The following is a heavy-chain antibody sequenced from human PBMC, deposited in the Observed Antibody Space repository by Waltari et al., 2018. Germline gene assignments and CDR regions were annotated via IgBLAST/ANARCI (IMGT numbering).Heavy chain of an antibody. CDR3: ARLEVMATGKYYFDY. J-gene: IGHJ4*02. Sequence: EVQLVQSGAEVKKPGESLKISCKGSGYSFNSYWIGWVRQLPGKGLEWMAVIYPGDSDSRYSPPFQGQVTISVDKSINTAYLQWNNLKTSDSAIYYCARLEVMATGKYYFDYWGQGTLVTVSS. V-gene: IGHV5-51*01. D-gene: IGHD2-21*01. CDR1: GYSFNSYW. CDR2: IYPGDSDS.